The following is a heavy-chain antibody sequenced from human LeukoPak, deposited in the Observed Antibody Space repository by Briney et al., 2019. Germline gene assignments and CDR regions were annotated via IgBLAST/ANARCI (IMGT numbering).Heavy chain of an antibody. CDR3: ARGLLGYERGYSYGYPNAYYYGMDV. J-gene: IGHJ6*02. CDR1: GFKFDNYG. D-gene: IGHD5-18*01. V-gene: IGHV3-21*01. CDR2: ISSSSSYI. Sequence: GGSLRLSCTASGFKFDNYGMNWVRQAPGKGLEWVSSISSSSSYIYYADSVKGRFTISRDNAKNSLYLQMNSLRAEDTAVYYCARGLLGYERGYSYGYPNAYYYGMDVWGQGTTVTVSS.